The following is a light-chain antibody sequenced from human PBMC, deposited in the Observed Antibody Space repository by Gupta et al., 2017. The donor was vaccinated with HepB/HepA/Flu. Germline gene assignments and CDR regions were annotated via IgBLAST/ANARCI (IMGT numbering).Light chain of an antibody. Sequence: SSELTQDPAVSVALGQTVRITCQGDSLRSYYASWYQQKPGQAPVLVIYGKNNRPSGIPDRFSGSSSGNTASLTITGAQAEDEADYYCNSQDRSGPWVFGTGTKVTVL. CDR3: NSQDRSGPWV. J-gene: IGLJ1*01. CDR1: SLRSYY. V-gene: IGLV3-19*01. CDR2: GKN.